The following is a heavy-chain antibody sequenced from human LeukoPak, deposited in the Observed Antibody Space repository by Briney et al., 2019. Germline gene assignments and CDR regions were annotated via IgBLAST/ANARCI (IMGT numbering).Heavy chain of an antibody. J-gene: IGHJ6*03. Sequence: ASVKVSCKASGYNFISYGISWVRQAPGQGLEWMGWISAYKGNTNYAQKLQGRVTMTTDTSTSTAYMELRSLRSDDTAVYYCGRVHYYYYYMDVWGKGTTVTISS. CDR2: ISAYKGNT. CDR3: GRVHYYYYYMDV. V-gene: IGHV1-18*01. CDR1: GYNFISYG.